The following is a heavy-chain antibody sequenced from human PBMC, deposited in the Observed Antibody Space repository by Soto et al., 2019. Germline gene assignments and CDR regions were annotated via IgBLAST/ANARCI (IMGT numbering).Heavy chain of an antibody. CDR2: IYSFFST. CDR3: ARTLYGDALPFDY. Sequence: GGSLRLSCAASGFTVSSNYMIWVRQAPVNGLEFVSVIYSFFSTYYSDSLKGRFTISIHNSKNTLYLQMNSLRADETAVYYCARTLYGDALPFDYWGQGTLVTVSS. D-gene: IGHD4-17*01. V-gene: IGHV3-53*04. CDR1: GFTVSSNY. J-gene: IGHJ4*02.